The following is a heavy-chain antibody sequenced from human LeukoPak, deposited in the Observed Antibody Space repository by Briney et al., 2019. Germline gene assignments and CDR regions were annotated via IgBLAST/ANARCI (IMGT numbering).Heavy chain of an antibody. V-gene: IGHV4-4*07. Sequence: SETLSLTCTVSGGSISSYYWSWIRQPAGKGLEWIGRIYTSGSTNYNPSLKSRVTMSVDTSKNQFSLKLSSVTAADTAVYYCASLPGTGYSSSDEPGCWGQGTLVTVSS. D-gene: IGHD6-13*01. CDR2: IYTSGST. CDR1: GGSISSYY. CDR3: ASLPGTGYSSSDEPGC. J-gene: IGHJ4*02.